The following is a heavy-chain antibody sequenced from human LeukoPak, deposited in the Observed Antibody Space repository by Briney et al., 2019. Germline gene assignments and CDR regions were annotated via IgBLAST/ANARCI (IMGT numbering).Heavy chain of an antibody. CDR1: GGSINSGNYY. J-gene: IGHJ4*02. D-gene: IGHD5-18*01. V-gene: IGHV4-31*03. CDR2: IYYSGST. Sequence: SETLSLTCTVSGGSINSGNYYWSWIRQHPGKGLEWIGYIYYSGSTYYNPSLKSRVTISVDTSKNQFSLKLSSVTAADTAVYYCARDRYSYGLDYWGQGTLVTVSS. CDR3: ARDRYSYGLDY.